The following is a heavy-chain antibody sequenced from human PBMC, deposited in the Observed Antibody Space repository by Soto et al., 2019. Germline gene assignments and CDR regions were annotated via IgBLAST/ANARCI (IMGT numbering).Heavy chain of an antibody. V-gene: IGHV3-53*01. CDR2: IYSGGNT. D-gene: IGHD2-15*01. CDR1: GFSVSLNY. Sequence: GGSLRLSCEVSGFSVSLNYMSWVRQAPGKGLEWVSSIYSGGNTYYADSVKGRFTISRDDSKDIVYLQMNTLRVEDTAVYYCARESGPRGGPFDIWGQGTMVTVSS. CDR3: ARESGPRGGPFDI. J-gene: IGHJ3*02.